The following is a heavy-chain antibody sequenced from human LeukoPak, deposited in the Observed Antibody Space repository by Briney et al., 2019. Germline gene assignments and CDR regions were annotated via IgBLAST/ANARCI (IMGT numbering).Heavy chain of an antibody. CDR1: GGSISSGGYY. CDR3: ARDLNYYGSGGGFDP. CDR2: IYYSGST. D-gene: IGHD3-10*01. Sequence: PSETLSLTCTVSGGSISSGGYYWSWVRRHPGKGLEWIGYIYYSGSTYYNPSLKSRVTISVDTSKNQFSLKLSSVTAADTAVYYCARDLNYYGSGGGFDPWGQGTLVTVSS. V-gene: IGHV4-31*03. J-gene: IGHJ5*02.